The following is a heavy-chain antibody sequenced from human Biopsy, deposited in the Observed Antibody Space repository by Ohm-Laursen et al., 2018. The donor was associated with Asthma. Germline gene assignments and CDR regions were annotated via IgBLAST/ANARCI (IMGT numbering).Heavy chain of an antibody. CDR3: SRDTLGYYFDI. J-gene: IGHJ4*02. CDR1: GTHFGSYN. D-gene: IGHD6-13*01. Sequence: TLSLTCVASGTHFGSYNMHWARQAPGKGLEWVAVITFGGSTQHYGDSVKGRFTISRDNSKNMLFLQMNSLRAEDTAVYYCSRDTLGYYFDIWGQGTQVTVSS. V-gene: IGHV3-30-3*01. CDR2: ITFGGSTQ.